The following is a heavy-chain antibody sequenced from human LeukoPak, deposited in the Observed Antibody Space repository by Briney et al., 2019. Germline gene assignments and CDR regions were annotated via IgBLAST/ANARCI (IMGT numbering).Heavy chain of an antibody. CDR3: AKAQQQWALDY. Sequence: PGGSLRLSCAASGLTFSIYAMYWVRQAPGKGLEWVAVISYDGSNKYYADSVKGRFTISRDNSKNTLYLQMNSLRAEDTAIYYCAKAQQQWALDYWGEGTLVTVSS. V-gene: IGHV3-30*18. CDR1: GLTFSIYA. CDR2: ISYDGSNK. J-gene: IGHJ4*02. D-gene: IGHD6-13*01.